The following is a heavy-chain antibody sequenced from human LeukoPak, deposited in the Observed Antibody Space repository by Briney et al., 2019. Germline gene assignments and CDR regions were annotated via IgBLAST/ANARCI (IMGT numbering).Heavy chain of an antibody. J-gene: IGHJ4*02. CDR3: ARGGPGQQLVLVY. V-gene: IGHV4-34*01. D-gene: IGHD6-13*01. CDR1: GESFSGYY. Sequence: SETPSLTCAVYGESFSGYYWSWIRQPPGKGLEWIGEVNHSGSTNYNPSLKSRVTISVDTSKNQFSLKLSSVTAADTAVYYCARGGPGQQLVLVYWGQGTLVTVSS. CDR2: VNHSGST.